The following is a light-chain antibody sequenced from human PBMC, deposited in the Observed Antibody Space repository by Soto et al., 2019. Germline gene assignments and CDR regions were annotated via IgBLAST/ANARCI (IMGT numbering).Light chain of an antibody. V-gene: IGLV2-14*01. CDR3: SSYTNIGTLV. CDR1: SSDVGGYNY. J-gene: IGLJ2*01. CDR2: EVT. Sequence: QSALTQPASVSGSPGQSITISCTGTSSDVGGYNYVSWYQQHPGKAPKLIIYEVTNRPSGVSDRFSGSKSGNTASLTISGLQAEDEADYYCSSYTNIGTLVFGGGTKLTVL.